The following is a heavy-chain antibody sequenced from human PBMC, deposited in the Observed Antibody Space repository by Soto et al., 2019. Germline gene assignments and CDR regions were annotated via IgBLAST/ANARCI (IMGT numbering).Heavy chain of an antibody. V-gene: IGHV1-58*02. J-gene: IGHJ6*03. D-gene: IGHD2-2*01. CDR3: AADVVPGAYYYMDV. CDR1: GFTFTSSA. Sequence: VASVKVSCKASGFTFTSSAMQWVRQARGQRLEWIGWIVVGSGNTNYAQKFQERVTITRDMSTSTAYMELSSLRSEDTAVYYCAADVVPGAYYYMDVWGKGTTVTVSS. CDR2: IVVGSGNT.